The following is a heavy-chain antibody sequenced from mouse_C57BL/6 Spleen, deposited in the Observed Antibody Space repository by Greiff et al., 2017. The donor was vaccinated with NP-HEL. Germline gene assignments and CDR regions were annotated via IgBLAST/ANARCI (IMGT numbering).Heavy chain of an antibody. CDR2: IYPGSGST. D-gene: IGHD3-2*02. CDR3: AIRDNSGYPYAMDY. CDR1: GYTFTSYW. J-gene: IGHJ4*01. V-gene: IGHV1-55*01. Sequence: VQLQQSGAELVKPGASVKMSCKASGYTFTSYWITWVKQRPGQGLEWIGDIYPGSGSTNYNEKFKGKATLTVDKSSSTAYMQLSSLTTEDSAVYYCAIRDNSGYPYAMDYWGQGTSVTVSS.